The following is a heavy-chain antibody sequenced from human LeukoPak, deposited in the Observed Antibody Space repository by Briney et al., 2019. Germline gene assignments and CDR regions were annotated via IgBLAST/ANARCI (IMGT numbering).Heavy chain of an antibody. CDR1: GFTFSSYA. V-gene: IGHV3-23*01. Sequence: PGGSLRLSCAASGFTFSSYAMSWVRQAPGKGLEWVSAISGSGGSTYYADSAKGRFTISRDNPKNTLYLQMNSLRAEDTAVYYCAKDGSWIQLWLPNYWGQGTLVTVSS. D-gene: IGHD5-18*01. J-gene: IGHJ4*02. CDR2: ISGSGGST. CDR3: AKDGSWIQLWLPNY.